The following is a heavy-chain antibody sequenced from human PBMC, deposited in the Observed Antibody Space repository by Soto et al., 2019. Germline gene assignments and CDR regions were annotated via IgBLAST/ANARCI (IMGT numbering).Heavy chain of an antibody. V-gene: IGHV4-59*12. CDR2: IFHRGST. D-gene: IGHD1-26*01. Sequence: SETLSLTCNVSGASINTYYWSWIRQPPQKGLEWIGYIFHRGSTTYNPSLKSRVTISIDASKKYFSLRLNSVTAAGTAVYYCARVRNSWDIDDWGQGSRVTVSS. CDR1: GASINTYY. CDR3: ARVRNSWDIDD. J-gene: IGHJ4*02.